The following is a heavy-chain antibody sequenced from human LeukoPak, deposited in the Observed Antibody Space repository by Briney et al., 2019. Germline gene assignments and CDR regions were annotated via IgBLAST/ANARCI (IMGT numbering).Heavy chain of an antibody. CDR3: AVGGTTRNWFDP. D-gene: IGHD3-10*01. J-gene: IGHJ5*02. CDR1: GGSFSGYY. CDR2: INHSGST. Sequence: SETLSLTCAVYGGSFSGYYWSWIRQPPGKGLEWIGEINHSGSTNYNPSLKSRVTISVDTSKNQFSLKLSSVTAADTAVYYCAVGGTTRNWFDPWGQGTLVTISS. V-gene: IGHV4-34*01.